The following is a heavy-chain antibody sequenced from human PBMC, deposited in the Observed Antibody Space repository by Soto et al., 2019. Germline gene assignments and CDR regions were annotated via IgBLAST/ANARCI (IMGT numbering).Heavy chain of an antibody. D-gene: IGHD3-10*01. J-gene: IGHJ4*02. V-gene: IGHV5-10-1*01. CDR2: IDPSDSYT. Sequence: RGESLKISCKGSGYSFTSYWISWVRQMPGEGLEWMGRIDPSDSYTNYSPSFQGHVTISADKSISTAYLQWSSLKASDTAMYYCARLCYYGSGSYYPPHFCDYWGQGTQVTVSS. CDR3: ARLCYYGSGSYYPPHFCDY. CDR1: GYSFTSYW.